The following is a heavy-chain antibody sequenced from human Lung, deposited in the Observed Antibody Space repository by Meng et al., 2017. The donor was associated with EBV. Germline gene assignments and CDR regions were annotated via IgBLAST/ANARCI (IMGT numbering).Heavy chain of an antibody. V-gene: IGHV1-69*01. CDR1: GGTFSSDA. J-gene: IGHJ4*02. Sequence: QVQLVQSGAEVEKPGSSVKVSCRASGGTFSSDAINWVRLAPGQGLEWMGGIIPVFGTANYAQKFQGRVTISADESTRTAYMEVSSLRSEDTAVYFCAREYYDFWSGRFDEWGQGTLVTVSS. CDR2: IIPVFGTA. D-gene: IGHD3-3*01. CDR3: AREYYDFWSGRFDE.